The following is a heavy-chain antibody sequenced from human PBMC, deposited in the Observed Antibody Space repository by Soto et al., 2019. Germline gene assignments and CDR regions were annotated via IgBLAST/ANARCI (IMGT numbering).Heavy chain of an antibody. CDR1: GFTFSNFW. Sequence: VQLVESGGGLVQPGGSLRLSCAASGFTFSNFWMSWVRQTPGRGLEWVANIKQDESEKKYVDSVKGRFTIFRDNAKYSLYLQMNSLRAEDTAVYYCARTTILLPAAANRGAPYNYYGLDVWGQGTSVTVSS. V-gene: IGHV3-7*03. CDR3: ARTTILLPAAANRGAPYNYYGLDV. J-gene: IGHJ6*02. CDR2: IKQDESEK. D-gene: IGHD2-2*01.